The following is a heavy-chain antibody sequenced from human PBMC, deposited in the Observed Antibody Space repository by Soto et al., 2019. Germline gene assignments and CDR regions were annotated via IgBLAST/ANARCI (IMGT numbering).Heavy chain of an antibody. V-gene: IGHV3-30-3*01. Sequence: QVQLVESGGGVVQPGRSLRLSCAASGFTFSSYAMHWVRQAPGKGLEWVAVISYDGSNKYYADSVKGRFTISRDNSKNTLYLQMNSLRAEDTAVYYCATYTTAFGNYWGQGTLVTVSS. CDR1: GFTFSSYA. J-gene: IGHJ4*02. D-gene: IGHD4-17*01. CDR3: ATYTTAFGNY. CDR2: ISYDGSNK.